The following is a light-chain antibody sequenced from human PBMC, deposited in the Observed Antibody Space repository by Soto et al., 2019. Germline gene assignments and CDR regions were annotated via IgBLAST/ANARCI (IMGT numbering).Light chain of an antibody. CDR3: QQYNSWLWT. V-gene: IGKV3-15*01. CDR1: QSVSSK. Sequence: EIVMTQSPATLSVSPGEGATLSCRASQSVSSKLAWYQQKPGQAPRLLIYGASTGATGIPARFSGSGSGTEFTLIISSLQSEDSAVYYCQQYNSWLWTFGQGTKVEIK. J-gene: IGKJ1*01. CDR2: GAS.